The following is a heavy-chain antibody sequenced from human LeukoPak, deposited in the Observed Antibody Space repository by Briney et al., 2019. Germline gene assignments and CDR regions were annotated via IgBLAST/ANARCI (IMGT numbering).Heavy chain of an antibody. J-gene: IGHJ4*02. Sequence: SETLSLTCTVSGGSISRFSWNWIRQSPGKGLEWIGYIYYSGSTNYNPSLKSRVTISLDTSKNQFSLKLSSVTAADTAVYYCATHDGEGSGSLSYWGLGTLVTVSS. D-gene: IGHD3-10*01. CDR2: IYYSGST. CDR1: GGSISRFS. CDR3: ATHDGEGSGSLSY. V-gene: IGHV4-59*08.